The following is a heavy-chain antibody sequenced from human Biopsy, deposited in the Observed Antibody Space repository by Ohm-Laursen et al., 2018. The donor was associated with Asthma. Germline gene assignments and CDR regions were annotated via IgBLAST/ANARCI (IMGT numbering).Heavy chain of an antibody. D-gene: IGHD3-3*01. CDR1: GFTCGDYC. Sequence: SLRLSCTASGFTCGDYCMSWFRQVPGQGLGWVANIKHDGSEKNHVDSLKGRCTISRENAKNLMFLQMNSLRAEDTAVYYCARTFHFWSPYHAEHYQLWGQGTLVTVSS. J-gene: IGHJ1*01. CDR2: IKHDGSEK. CDR3: ARTFHFWSPYHAEHYQL. V-gene: IGHV3-7*01.